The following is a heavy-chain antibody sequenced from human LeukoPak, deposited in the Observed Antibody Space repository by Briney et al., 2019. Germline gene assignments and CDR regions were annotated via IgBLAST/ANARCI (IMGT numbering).Heavy chain of an antibody. CDR1: GGSISSSSYY. CDR3: ARPQHGDAFDI. J-gene: IGHJ3*02. Sequence: PSETLSLTCTVSGGSISSSSYYWGWIRQPPGKGLEWIGSIYYSGSTYYNPSLKSRVTISVDTSKNQFSLKLSSVTAADTAAYYCARPQHGDAFDIWGQGTMVTVSS. V-gene: IGHV4-39*01. CDR2: IYYSGST. D-gene: IGHD1-1*01.